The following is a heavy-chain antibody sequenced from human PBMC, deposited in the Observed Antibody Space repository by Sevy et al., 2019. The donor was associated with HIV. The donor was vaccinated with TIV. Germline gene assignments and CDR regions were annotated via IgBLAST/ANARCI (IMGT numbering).Heavy chain of an antibody. CDR2: ISSSSSNI. CDR1: GITFSYYS. D-gene: IGHD3-10*01. Sequence: GGSLRLSCVGSGITFSYYSMNWVRQAPGKGLEWVSSISSSSSNIDYADSVKGRFTISRDNAKKSQYLQMNSLRAEDTAVYYCARVRAGSGSSVGYGMDVWGQGTTVTVSS. J-gene: IGHJ6*02. V-gene: IGHV3-21*01. CDR3: ARVRAGSGSSVGYGMDV.